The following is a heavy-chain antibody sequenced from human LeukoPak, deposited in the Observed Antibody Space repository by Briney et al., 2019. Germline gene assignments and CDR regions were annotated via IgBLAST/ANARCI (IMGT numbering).Heavy chain of an antibody. V-gene: IGHV4-34*01. CDR1: RGSFSGYF. J-gene: IGHJ3*01. CDR2: MNDSGST. Sequence: PSETLSLTCDVYRGSFSGYFWSWIRQTPGKGLEWLGEMNDSGSTNYNPSLKSRVTISVAVSKNQYSLRLTSVTAADTAVYYCARKGFVESTGWRGAFDVWCQGTMVTVSS. CDR3: ARKGFVESTGWRGAFDV. D-gene: IGHD2-8*02.